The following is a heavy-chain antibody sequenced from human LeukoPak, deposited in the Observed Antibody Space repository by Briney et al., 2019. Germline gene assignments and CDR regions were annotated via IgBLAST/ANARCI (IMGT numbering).Heavy chain of an antibody. CDR3: AKGGSGYFLDL. CDR2: ISNDGGGT. D-gene: IGHD3-22*01. CDR1: GFIFNNYG. Sequence: GSLRLSCAASGFIFNNYGLIWVRQAPGKGLEWVSAISNDGGGTTYADFVKGRFTISRDNSRNTLFLQMNSLRGDDTALYYCAKGGSGYFLDLWGQGTLVTVSS. V-gene: IGHV3-23*01. J-gene: IGHJ5*02.